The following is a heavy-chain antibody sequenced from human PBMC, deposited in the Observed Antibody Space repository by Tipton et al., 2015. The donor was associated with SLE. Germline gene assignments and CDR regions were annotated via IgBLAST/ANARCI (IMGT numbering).Heavy chain of an antibody. CDR3: ARGTRFLEWLLPFYMDV. D-gene: IGHD3-3*01. CDR2: IYYSGST. Sequence: TLSLTCTVSGGSIGSYYWSWIRQPPGKGLEWIGYIYYSGSTNYNPSLKSRVTISVDTSKNQFSLKLSSVTAADTAVYYCARGTRFLEWLLPFYMDVWGKGTTVTVSS. V-gene: IGHV4-59*01. J-gene: IGHJ6*03. CDR1: GGSIGSYY.